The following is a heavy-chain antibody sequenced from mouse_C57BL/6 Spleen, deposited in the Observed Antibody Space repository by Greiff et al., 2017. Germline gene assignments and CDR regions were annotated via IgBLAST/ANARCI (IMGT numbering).Heavy chain of an antibody. J-gene: IGHJ2*01. Sequence: VHLVESGPGLVQPSQSLSITCTVSGFSLTSYGVHWVRQSPGKGLEWLGVIWRGGSTDYNAAFMSRLSITKDNSKSQVFFKMNSLQADDTAIYYCAKNSDGSSSFDYWGQGTTLTVSS. D-gene: IGHD1-1*01. CDR2: IWRGGST. V-gene: IGHV2-5*01. CDR3: AKNSDGSSSFDY. CDR1: GFSLTSYG.